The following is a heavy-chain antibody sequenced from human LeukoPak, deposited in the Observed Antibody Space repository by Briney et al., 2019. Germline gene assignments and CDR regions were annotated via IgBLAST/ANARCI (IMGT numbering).Heavy chain of an antibody. V-gene: IGHV4-59*01. Sequence: PSETLSLTCTVSGGSISSYYWSWIRQPPGKGLEWIGYIYYSGSTNYNPSLKSRVTISVDTSKNQFSLKLSSVTAADTAVYYCARVALYCSSTSCFENWFDPWGQGTLVTVSS. CDR2: IYYSGST. D-gene: IGHD2-2*01. CDR1: GGSISSYY. CDR3: ARVALYCSSTSCFENWFDP. J-gene: IGHJ5*02.